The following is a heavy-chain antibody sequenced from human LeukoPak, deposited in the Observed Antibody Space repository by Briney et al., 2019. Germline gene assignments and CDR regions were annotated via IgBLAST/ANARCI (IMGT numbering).Heavy chain of an antibody. CDR2: IYYSGST. V-gene: IGHV4-39*01. D-gene: IGHD6-13*01. CDR1: GGSISSSSYY. Sequence: PSETLSLTCTVSGGSISSSSYYWGWIRQPPGTGLEWIGSIYYSGSTYYNPSLKSRVTISVDTSKNQFSLKLSSVTAADTAVYYCARPYSSSWYGYAFDIWGQGTMVTVSS. J-gene: IGHJ3*02. CDR3: ARPYSSSWYGYAFDI.